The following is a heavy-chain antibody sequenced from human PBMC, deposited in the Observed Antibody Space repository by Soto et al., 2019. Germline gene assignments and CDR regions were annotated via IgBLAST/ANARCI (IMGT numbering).Heavy chain of an antibody. Sequence: GGSLRLSCAASGFTFDDYAMHWVRQAPGKGLEWVSGISWNSGSIGYADSVKGRFTISRDNAKNSLYLQMNSLRAEDTALYYCAKEDILTGFVGYWGQGTLVTVSS. V-gene: IGHV3-9*01. CDR2: ISWNSGSI. J-gene: IGHJ4*02. CDR1: GFTFDDYA. D-gene: IGHD3-9*01. CDR3: AKEDILTGFVGY.